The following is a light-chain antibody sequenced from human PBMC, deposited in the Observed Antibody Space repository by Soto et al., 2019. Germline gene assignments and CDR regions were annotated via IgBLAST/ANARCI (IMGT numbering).Light chain of an antibody. CDR2: GAS. Sequence: EIVLTQSPGTLSLSPGERAALSCRASQSVTSSYLAWYQQKPGQAPRLLIFGASTRATGIPDRFSGSGSGTDFPLTISRLEPEDFAVYYCHHYGSSPPWTFGQGTKVEIK. V-gene: IGKV3-20*01. CDR1: QSVTSSY. CDR3: HHYGSSPPWT. J-gene: IGKJ1*01.